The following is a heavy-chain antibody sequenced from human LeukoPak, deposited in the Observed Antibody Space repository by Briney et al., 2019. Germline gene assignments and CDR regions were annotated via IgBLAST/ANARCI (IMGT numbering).Heavy chain of an antibody. D-gene: IGHD6-13*01. CDR2: ISGSGDNT. CDR3: ARRSSWSSREAFDI. CDR1: GFTFSSYA. Sequence: GGSLRLSCAASGFTFSSYAMNWVRQAPGKGLEWVAVISGSGDNTYYADSVKGRFTISRDNSKNTLYLQMNSLRAEDTAVYYCARRSSWSSREAFDIWGQGTMVTVSS. V-gene: IGHV3-23*01. J-gene: IGHJ3*02.